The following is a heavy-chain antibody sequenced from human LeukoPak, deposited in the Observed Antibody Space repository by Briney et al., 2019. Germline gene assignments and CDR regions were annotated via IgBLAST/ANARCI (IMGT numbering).Heavy chain of an antibody. Sequence: ASVKVSCKASGYTFTSYDINWVRQATGQGLEWMGWMNPNSGNTGYAQKFQGRVTMTRNTSISTAYMELSSLRSEDTAVYYCARANPQYYYYGMDVWGQGTTVTVSS. CDR2: MNPNSGNT. D-gene: IGHD2-8*01. V-gene: IGHV1-8*01. CDR1: GYTFTSYD. J-gene: IGHJ6*02. CDR3: ARANPQYYYYGMDV.